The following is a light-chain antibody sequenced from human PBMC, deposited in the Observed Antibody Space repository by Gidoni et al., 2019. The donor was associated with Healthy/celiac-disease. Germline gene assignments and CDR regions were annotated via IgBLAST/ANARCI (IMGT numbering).Light chain of an antibody. CDR2: GAS. CDR3: QQYNYWPRT. Sequence: IVMTQSPATLSVSPGERATLSCSASQSVSSNLAWYQQKPGQAPRLLIYGASTRATGTPARFSGSGSGTEFTLTISILQSEYFAVYYCQQYNYWPRTFGQGTKVEIK. V-gene: IGKV3-15*01. CDR1: QSVSSN. J-gene: IGKJ1*01.